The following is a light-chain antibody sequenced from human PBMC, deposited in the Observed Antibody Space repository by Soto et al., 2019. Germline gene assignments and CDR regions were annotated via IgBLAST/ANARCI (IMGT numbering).Light chain of an antibody. CDR3: KESSDSPPT. J-gene: IGKJ2*01. Sequence: EIVLTQSPGTLSLSPGERATLSCRASQTISSNSLAWYQQTPGQAPRLVIYSASNRATGIPDRFSGSGSGTDFTLTINRLQPEDFALYYCKESSDSPPTFGQWTNLEIK. V-gene: IGKV3-20*01. CDR2: SAS. CDR1: QTISSNS.